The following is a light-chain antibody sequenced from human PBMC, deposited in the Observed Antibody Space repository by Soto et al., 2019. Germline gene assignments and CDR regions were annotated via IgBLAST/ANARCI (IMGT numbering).Light chain of an antibody. J-gene: IGKJ4*01. CDR3: QQYNNPLT. Sequence: EIVMTQSPATLSVSPGERATLSCRASQSVSSNLAWYQQKPGQAPRLLIYGASTRATGIPARFSGSGSGTEFTITISSLQSEDFAVYYCQQYNNPLTFGGGTKVEIK. CDR2: GAS. CDR1: QSVSSN. V-gene: IGKV3-15*01.